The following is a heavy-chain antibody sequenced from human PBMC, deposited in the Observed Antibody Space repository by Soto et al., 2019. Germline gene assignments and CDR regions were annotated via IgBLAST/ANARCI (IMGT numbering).Heavy chain of an antibody. CDR1: GFIFRSYG. CDR2: IAYDGADT. J-gene: IGHJ4*02. V-gene: IGHV3-30*18. Sequence: QVQLVESGGGVVQPGRSLRLSCAASGFIFRSYGMHWVRQAPGKGLEWVAAIAYDGADTYYLDSVKGRFTISRDNSKDTLHLQMNSLRVEDTAVYYCAKGGGYCSIGSCRTDCWGQGTLVTVSS. CDR3: AKGGGYCSIGSCRTDC. D-gene: IGHD2-15*01.